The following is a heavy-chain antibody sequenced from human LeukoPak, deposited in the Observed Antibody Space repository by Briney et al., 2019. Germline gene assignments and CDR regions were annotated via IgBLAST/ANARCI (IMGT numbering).Heavy chain of an antibody. V-gene: IGHV3-30*03. CDR3: ARDRAVALPTYFYYMDV. CDR2: ISQTGSIE. D-gene: IGHD2-15*01. J-gene: IGHJ6*03. CDR1: GFTFPTYV. Sequence: GGSLRLSCAASGFTFPTYVIHWVRQAPGKGLEWVAVISQTGSIETYADSVRGRFSISRDNSDSTVYLQMNSLKTEDTAVYYCARDRAVALPTYFYYMDVWGKGTTVIVSS.